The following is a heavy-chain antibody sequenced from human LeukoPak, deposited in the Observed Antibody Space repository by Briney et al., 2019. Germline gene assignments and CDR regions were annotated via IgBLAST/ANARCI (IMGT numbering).Heavy chain of an antibody. Sequence: RASVKVSCKASGYTFTSYAMNWVRQAPGHGLEWMGWINTNTGNPTYAQGFTGRFVFSLDSSVSTAYLQISSLKAEDTAVYYCARDFYGSGSYYMNYWGQGTQVTVSS. V-gene: IGHV7-4-1*02. D-gene: IGHD3-10*01. J-gene: IGHJ4*02. CDR3: ARDFYGSGSYYMNY. CDR1: GYTFTSYA. CDR2: INTNTGNP.